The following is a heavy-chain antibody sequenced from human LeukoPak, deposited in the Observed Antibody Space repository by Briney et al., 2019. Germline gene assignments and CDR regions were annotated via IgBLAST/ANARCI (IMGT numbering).Heavy chain of an antibody. V-gene: IGHV3-30*18. CDR2: ISYDGSNK. CDR1: GFTFSSYG. Sequence: GGSLRLSCAASGFTFSSYGMHWVRQAPGKGLEWVAVISYDGSNKYYADSVKGRFTISRDNSKNTLYLQMNSLRAEDTAVYYCAKDQHGSGLGIWGQGTMVTVSS. J-gene: IGHJ3*02. CDR3: AKDQHGSGLGI. D-gene: IGHD3-10*01.